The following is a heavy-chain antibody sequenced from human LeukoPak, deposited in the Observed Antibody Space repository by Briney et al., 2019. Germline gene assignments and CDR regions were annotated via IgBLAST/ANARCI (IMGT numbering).Heavy chain of an antibody. CDR3: ARSGNYGGYFQH. D-gene: IGHD1-26*01. CDR1: GYSFTSYW. CDR2: IYPGDSDI. J-gene: IGHJ1*01. V-gene: IGHV5-51*01. Sequence: GESLKISCKCSGYSFTSYWIGWVRQMPGRGLEWMGIIYPGDSDIRYSPSFQGQVTISADKSITTAYLQWSSLKASDTAIHYCARSGNYGGYFQHWGQGSLVTVSS.